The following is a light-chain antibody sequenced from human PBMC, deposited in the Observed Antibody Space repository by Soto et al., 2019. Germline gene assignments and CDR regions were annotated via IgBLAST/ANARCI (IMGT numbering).Light chain of an antibody. J-gene: IGKJ4*01. V-gene: IGKV1-9*01. Sequence: DIQLTQSPSFLSASVGDRVTITCRASQDISDYLAWYQQRPGKAPKLLIYAASTLQSGVPSRFSGSGSGTEFTLTISSLQPEDFATYSCQQLNCYPLTFGGGTKVDIK. CDR3: QQLNCYPLT. CDR2: AAS. CDR1: QDISDY.